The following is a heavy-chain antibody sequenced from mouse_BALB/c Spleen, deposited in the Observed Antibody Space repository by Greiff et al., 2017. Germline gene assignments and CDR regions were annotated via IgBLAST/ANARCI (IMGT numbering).Heavy chain of an antibody. D-gene: IGHD1-1*01. CDR3: ARGYYGSFAY. CDR2: IDPANGNT. J-gene: IGHJ3*01. V-gene: IGHV14-3*02. Sequence: VQLQQSGAELVKPGASVKLSCTASGFNIKDTYMHWVKQRPEQGLEWIGRIDPANGNTKYDPKLQGKATITADSSSNTAYLQLSSLTSEDTAVYYCARGYYGSFAYWGQGTLVTVSA. CDR1: GFNIKDTY.